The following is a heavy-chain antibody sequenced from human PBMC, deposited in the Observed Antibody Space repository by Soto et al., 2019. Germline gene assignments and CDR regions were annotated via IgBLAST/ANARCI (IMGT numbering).Heavy chain of an antibody. V-gene: IGHV4-34*01. CDR3: ARAVVRGVIPLKYYYYGMDV. CDR2: INHSGST. J-gene: IGHJ6*02. D-gene: IGHD3-10*01. CDR1: GGSFSGYY. Sequence: QVQLQQWGAGLLKPSETLSLTCAVYGGSFSGYYWSWIRQPPGKGLEWIGEINHSGSTNYNPSLKKRVTISVDTSTNQFSLKLSSVTAADTAVYYCARAVVRGVIPLKYYYYGMDVWGQGTTVTVSS.